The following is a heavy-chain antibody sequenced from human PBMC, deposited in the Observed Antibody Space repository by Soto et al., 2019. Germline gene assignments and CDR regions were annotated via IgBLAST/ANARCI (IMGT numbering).Heavy chain of an antibody. Sequence: ASVKVSCKASGYTFTSYGINWVRQATGQGLEWMGWMNPNSGNTGYAQKFQGRVTMTRNTSISTAYMELSSLRSEDTAVYYCARYHVGLLYFDWLSHVRMDVWGQGTTVNVSS. D-gene: IGHD3-9*01. CDR1: GYTFTSYG. CDR3: ARYHVGLLYFDWLSHVRMDV. J-gene: IGHJ6*02. CDR2: MNPNSGNT. V-gene: IGHV1-8*01.